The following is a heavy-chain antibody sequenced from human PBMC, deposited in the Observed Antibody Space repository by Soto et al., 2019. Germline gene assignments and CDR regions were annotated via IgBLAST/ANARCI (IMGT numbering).Heavy chain of an antibody. D-gene: IGHD3-16*02. CDR2: IYYSGST. CDR1: GGSISSGGYY. Sequence: SETLSLTCTVSGGSISSGGYYWSWIRQHPGKGLEWIGYIYYSGSTYYNPSLKSRVTISVDTSKNQFSLKLSSVTAADTAVYYCASSTFYDYVWGSYRHGALDIWGQGTTVT. J-gene: IGHJ3*02. V-gene: IGHV4-31*03. CDR3: ASSTFYDYVWGSYRHGALDI.